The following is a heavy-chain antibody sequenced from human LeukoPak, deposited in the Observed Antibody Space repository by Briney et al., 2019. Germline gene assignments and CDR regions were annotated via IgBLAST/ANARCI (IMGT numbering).Heavy chain of an antibody. D-gene: IGHD3-22*01. CDR2: IYHSGST. CDR1: GGSISSSNW. J-gene: IGHJ4*02. CDR3: ARDRYSYDSSGYLFDY. V-gene: IGHV4-4*02. Sequence: SETLSLTCAVSGGSISSSNWWSRVRQPPGKGLEWIGEIYHSGSTNYNPSLKSRVTISVDKSKNQFSLKLSSVTAADTAVYYCARDRYSYDSSGYLFDYWGQGTLVTVSS.